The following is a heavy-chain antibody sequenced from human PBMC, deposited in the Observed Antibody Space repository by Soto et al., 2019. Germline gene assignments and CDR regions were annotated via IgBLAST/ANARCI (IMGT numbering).Heavy chain of an antibody. J-gene: IGHJ4*02. CDR1: GFTFSSYA. Sequence: EVPLVESGGGLVQPGGSLRLSCAASGFTFSSYAMHWVRQAPGKGLEYVSSSSSNGGSAHYANSVKGRFTISRDNSKNVLYLQMGSLRAEDMAVYYCARVRQSYGDYDYWGQGTLVTVSS. D-gene: IGHD4-17*01. CDR2: SSSNGGSA. V-gene: IGHV3-64*01. CDR3: ARVRQSYGDYDY.